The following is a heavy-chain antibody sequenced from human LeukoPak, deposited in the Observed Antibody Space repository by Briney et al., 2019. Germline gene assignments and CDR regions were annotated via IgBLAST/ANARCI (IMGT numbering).Heavy chain of an antibody. CDR1: GYTFTGYY. J-gene: IGHJ4*02. CDR2: INPNSGGT. V-gene: IGHV1-2*02. D-gene: IGHD6-19*01. Sequence: ASVKVSCKASGYTFTGYYMHWVRQAPGQGLEWMGWINPNSGGTNYAQKFQGRVTMTRDTSISTAYMELSRLRSDDTAVYYCARATREQWLGFDYWGQGTLVTVYS. CDR3: ARATREQWLGFDY.